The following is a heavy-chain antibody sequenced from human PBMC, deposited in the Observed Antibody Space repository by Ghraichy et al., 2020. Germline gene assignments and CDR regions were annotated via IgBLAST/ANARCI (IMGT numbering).Heavy chain of an antibody. CDR2: IYYTGST. D-gene: IGHD6-19*01. CDR1: GGPITSYY. Sequence: SETLSLTRTVSGGPITSYYWSWVRQPPGKELEWIGYIYYTGSTNYNPSLKSRVTVSEDTSNNQFSLRLDSVTAAATAGYYCARLRRAVALNFDFWGQGILVTXSS. V-gene: IGHV4-59*08. CDR3: ARLRRAVALNFDF. J-gene: IGHJ4*02.